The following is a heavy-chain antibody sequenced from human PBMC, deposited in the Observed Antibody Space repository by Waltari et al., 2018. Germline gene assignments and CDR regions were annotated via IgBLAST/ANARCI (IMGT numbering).Heavy chain of an antibody. CDR3: ARHWKRNGYRFDP. Sequence: QLLLRESGPGLVTPSETLSLTCTVSGGSINRSSYYWGWVRQSPGKGPEWLGSMYYSGTTYYNPTLESRLTISGDTSKNQFSLRLSSVTAADTAVYYCARHWKRNGYRFDPWGQGTRVTVSS. D-gene: IGHD5-12*01. J-gene: IGHJ5*02. CDR1: GGSINRSSYY. V-gene: IGHV4-39*01. CDR2: MYYSGTT.